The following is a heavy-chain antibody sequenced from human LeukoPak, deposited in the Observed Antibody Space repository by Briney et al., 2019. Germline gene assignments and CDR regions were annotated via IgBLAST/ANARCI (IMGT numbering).Heavy chain of an antibody. V-gene: IGHV1-2*02. J-gene: IGHJ4*02. CDR3: ARDPGVLLWFGEQFDY. CDR2: INPNSGGT. Sequence: VSVKVSCKASGYTFTGYYMHWVRQAPGQGLEWMRWINPNSGGTNYAQKFQGRVTMTRDTSISTAYMELSRLRSDDTAVYYCARDPGVLLWFGEQFDYWGQGTLVTASS. D-gene: IGHD3-10*01. CDR1: GYTFTGYY.